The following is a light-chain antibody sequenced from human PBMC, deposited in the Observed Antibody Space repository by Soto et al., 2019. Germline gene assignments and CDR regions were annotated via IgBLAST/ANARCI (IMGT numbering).Light chain of an antibody. CDR2: QDS. V-gene: IGLV3-1*01. J-gene: IGLJ2*01. CDR3: QAWDSSTVVV. Sequence: SYELTQPPSVSGSPGQTASITCSGDKLGDKSDCCYQQKPGQSPVLVIYQDSKRPSGIPERFSGSTYGNTATLTISGTQAMDEADYYRQAWDSSTVVVFGGGTKLTVL. CDR1: KLGDKS.